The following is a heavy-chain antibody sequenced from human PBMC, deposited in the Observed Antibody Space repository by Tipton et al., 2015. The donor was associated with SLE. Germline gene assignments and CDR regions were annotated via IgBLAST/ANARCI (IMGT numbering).Heavy chain of an antibody. CDR2: IYYTGDT. CDR3: ARMRRAVVILTYYYAMDV. Sequence: TLSLTCAISGASINNDTYYWGWIRQPPGKGLEWIGSIYYTGDTYYTPSLKSRVIISADTPKNQFSLKLSSVTAADTAVYYCARMRRAVVILTYYYAMDVWGQGTTVTVSS. D-gene: IGHD2-2*01. CDR1: GASINNDTYY. J-gene: IGHJ6*02. V-gene: IGHV4-39*01.